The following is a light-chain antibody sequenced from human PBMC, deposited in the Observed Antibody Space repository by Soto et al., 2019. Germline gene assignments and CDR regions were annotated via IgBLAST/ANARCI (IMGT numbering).Light chain of an antibody. CDR3: QQYGSSPWT. V-gene: IGKV3-20*01. CDR1: QSVSSSY. J-gene: IGKJ1*01. CDR2: GAS. Sequence: EIVLTQSPGTLSLSPGERATISCRASQSVSSSYLAWYQKKPGQAPRLLIYGASSRATGIPDRFSGSGSGTDFTLTISRVEPEDFAVYYCQQYGSSPWTFGQGTKVEIK.